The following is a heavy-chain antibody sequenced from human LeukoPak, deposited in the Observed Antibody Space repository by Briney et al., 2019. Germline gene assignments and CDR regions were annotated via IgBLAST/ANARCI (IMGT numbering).Heavy chain of an antibody. J-gene: IGHJ4*02. CDR2: TFYTSKWFN. V-gene: IGHV6-1*01. D-gene: IGHD3-16*01. CDR3: ARTRYYDYSGYFDY. Sequence: SQTLSLTCAISGESVSSNSAAWNWFRQSPSRGLEWLGRTFYTSKWFNDYAVSVKSRITINPDTSKNQFSLQLNSVTPEDTAVYYCARTRYYDYSGYFDYWGQGTLVTVSS. CDR1: GESVSSNSAA.